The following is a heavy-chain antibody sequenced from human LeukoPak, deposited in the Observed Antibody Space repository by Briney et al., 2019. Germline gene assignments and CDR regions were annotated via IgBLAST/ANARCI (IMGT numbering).Heavy chain of an antibody. CDR2: IYSGGST. CDR1: GFTVSSNY. J-gene: IGHJ4*02. Sequence: PGGSLRLSCAASGFTVSSNYMSWVRQAPGKGLEWVSVIYSGGSTYYADSVKGRFTISRDNSKNTLYLQMNSLTSEDSAVYPCAKESLGRGSSYGSYFDCWGQGTLVTVSS. CDR3: AKESLGRGSSYGSYFDC. V-gene: IGHV3-53*05. D-gene: IGHD1-26*01.